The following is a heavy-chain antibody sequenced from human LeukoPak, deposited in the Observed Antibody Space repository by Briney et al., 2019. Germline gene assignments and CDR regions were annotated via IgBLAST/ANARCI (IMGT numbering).Heavy chain of an antibody. J-gene: IGHJ4*02. CDR1: GYTFTSYG. V-gene: IGHV1-18*01. Sequence: ASVKVSCKASGYTFTSYGVSWVRQAPGQGLEWMGWISAYNGNTNYAQKLQGRVTMTTDTSTSTAYMELRSLRSDDTAVYYCARSFYYYDSSGEDYWGQGPLVTVSS. CDR3: ARSFYYYDSSGEDY. D-gene: IGHD3-22*01. CDR2: ISAYNGNT.